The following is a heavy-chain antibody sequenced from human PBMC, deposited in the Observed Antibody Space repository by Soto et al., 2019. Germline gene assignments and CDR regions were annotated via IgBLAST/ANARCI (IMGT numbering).Heavy chain of an antibody. CDR2: IIPIFGTA. J-gene: IGHJ4*02. V-gene: IGHV1-69*01. CDR3: ARDSSPAYDSHFDY. Sequence: QVQLVQSGAEVKKPGSSVTVSCKASGGTFSSYAISWVRQAPGQGLEWMGGIIPIFGTANYAQKFQGRVTITADESTSTAYMERSSLRSEDTAVYYCARDSSPAYDSHFDYWGQGTLVTVSS. CDR1: GGTFSSYA. D-gene: IGHD3-22*01.